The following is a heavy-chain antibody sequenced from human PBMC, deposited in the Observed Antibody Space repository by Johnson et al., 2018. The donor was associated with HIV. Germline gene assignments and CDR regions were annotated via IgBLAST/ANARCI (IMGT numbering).Heavy chain of an antibody. CDR3: AKDRRSSSLDAFDI. V-gene: IGHV3-30*18. D-gene: IGHD6-13*01. CDR2: ISYDGSNK. J-gene: IGHJ3*02. CDR1: GFSFSNYG. Sequence: QVQLVESGGGVVQPGRSLRLSCEASGFSFSNYGMHWVRQAPGKGLEWVAVISYDGSNKYYADSVKGRFTISSDNSKKTLYRQMHSLRAEDTAVYYCAKDRRSSSLDAFDIWVQGTMVTVSS.